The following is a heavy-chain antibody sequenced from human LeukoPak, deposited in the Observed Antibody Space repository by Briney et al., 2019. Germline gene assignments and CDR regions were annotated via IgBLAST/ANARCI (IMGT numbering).Heavy chain of an antibody. CDR3: AKGDRGYCSGASCYPFDY. Sequence: GGSLRLSCAASGFTFSTYAMSWVRQAPGKGLEWVSAISGSGGSTYYADSVKGRFTISRDNSKNTVYLQMNSLRADDTALYYCAKGDRGYCSGASCYPFDYWCQGTLVTVSS. V-gene: IGHV3-23*01. J-gene: IGHJ4*02. CDR1: GFTFSTYA. CDR2: ISGSGGST. D-gene: IGHD2-15*01.